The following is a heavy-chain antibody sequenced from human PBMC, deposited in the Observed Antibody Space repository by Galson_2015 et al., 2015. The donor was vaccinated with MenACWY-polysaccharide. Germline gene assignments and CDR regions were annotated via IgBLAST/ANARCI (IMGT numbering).Heavy chain of an antibody. J-gene: IGHJ6*02. CDR3: AKVHSYAYVNFYYGLDV. CDR1: GFTFSSFA. D-gene: IGHD5-18*01. CDR2: ISGSGDST. V-gene: IGHV3-23*01. Sequence: SLRLSCAASGFTFSSFAMSWVRQAPGKGLEWVSGISGSGDSTYYADSVKARFTISRDNSKSTLYLQLNSLRAEDTSVYYCAKVHSYAYVNFYYGLDVWGQGTTVTVSS.